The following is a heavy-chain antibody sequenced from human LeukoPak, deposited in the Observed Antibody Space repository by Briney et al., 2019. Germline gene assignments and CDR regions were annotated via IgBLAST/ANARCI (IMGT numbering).Heavy chain of an antibody. CDR3: AXXXXXYWDAFDI. CDR1: GYTFTGYY. V-gene: IGHV1-2*02. Sequence: ASVKVSCKASGYTFTGYYMHWVRQAPGQGLEWMGWINPNSGGTNYAQKFQGRVTMTRDTSISTAYMELSRLRSDDTAVYYCAXXXXXYWDAFDIWGQGTMVTVSS. D-gene: IGHD1-26*01. J-gene: IGHJ3*02. CDR2: INPNSGGT.